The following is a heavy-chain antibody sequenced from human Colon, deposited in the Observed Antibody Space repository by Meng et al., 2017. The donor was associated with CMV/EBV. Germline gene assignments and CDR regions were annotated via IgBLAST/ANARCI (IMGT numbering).Heavy chain of an antibody. Sequence: GGSLRLSCAASGFTFSTCTMTWVRQAPGRGLEWVAFISSCSNNILCADSLKGRFTISRDNARNSLYLQMNSLTVEDTAVYYCANGYSSGWWPFDDWGQGTRVTVSS. J-gene: IGHJ4*02. D-gene: IGHD2-15*01. CDR1: GFTFSTCT. CDR2: ISSCSNNI. V-gene: IGHV3-21*01. CDR3: ANGYSSGWWPFDD.